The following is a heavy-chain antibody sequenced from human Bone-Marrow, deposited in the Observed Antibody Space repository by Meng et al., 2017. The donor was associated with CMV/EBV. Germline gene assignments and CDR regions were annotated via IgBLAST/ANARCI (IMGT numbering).Heavy chain of an antibody. Sequence: GGSLSLSCAASGFTFSSYSMNWVRQAPGKGLEWVSSISSSSSYIYYADSVKGRFTISRDNAKNSLYLQMNSLRAEDTAVYYCAREYNWNYFDYWGQGTLVPVSS. CDR2: ISSSSSYI. V-gene: IGHV3-21*01. D-gene: IGHD1-1*01. CDR3: AREYNWNYFDY. J-gene: IGHJ4*02. CDR1: GFTFSSYS.